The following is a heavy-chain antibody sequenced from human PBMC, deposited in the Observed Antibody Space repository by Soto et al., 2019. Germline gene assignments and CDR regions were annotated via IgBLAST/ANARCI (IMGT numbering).Heavy chain of an antibody. CDR3: ARDKITGLFDY. D-gene: IGHD2-8*02. CDR2: FFIGGNT. Sequence: SSETLSLTCTVSGGSISSSTYYWGWMRQPPGKGLEWIASFFIGGNTYYNPSLKSRVTISVDTSKNQFSLKLTSVTAADTAVYYCARDKITGLFDYWGQGTLVTVSS. J-gene: IGHJ4*02. CDR1: GGSISSSTYY. V-gene: IGHV4-39*02.